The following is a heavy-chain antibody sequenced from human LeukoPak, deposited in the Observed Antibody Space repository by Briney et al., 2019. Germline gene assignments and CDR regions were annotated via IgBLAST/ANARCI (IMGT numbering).Heavy chain of an antibody. CDR1: EFTVSSNY. J-gene: IGHJ4*02. Sequence: LPGGSLRLSCAASEFTVSSNYMSWVRQAPGKGLEWVSAISGSGGSTYYADSVKGRFTISRDNSKNTLFLQMNSLRAEDTAVYYCAKEFPYYYDTSGYYHDYWGQGTLVTVSS. CDR3: AKEFPYYYDTSGYYHDY. CDR2: ISGSGGST. V-gene: IGHV3-23*01. D-gene: IGHD3-22*01.